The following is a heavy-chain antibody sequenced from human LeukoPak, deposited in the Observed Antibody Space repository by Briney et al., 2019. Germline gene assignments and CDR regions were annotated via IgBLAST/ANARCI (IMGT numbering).Heavy chain of an antibody. Sequence: SETPSLTCAVYGGPFSGYYWSWIRQPPGKGLEWIGEINHSGSTNYNPSLKSRVTISVDTSKNQFSLKLSSVTAADTAVYYCASIPSVRDCSSTSCRLTDVWGQGTTVTVSS. J-gene: IGHJ6*02. CDR2: INHSGST. CDR3: ASIPSVRDCSSTSCRLTDV. V-gene: IGHV4-34*01. D-gene: IGHD2-2*01. CDR1: GGPFSGYY.